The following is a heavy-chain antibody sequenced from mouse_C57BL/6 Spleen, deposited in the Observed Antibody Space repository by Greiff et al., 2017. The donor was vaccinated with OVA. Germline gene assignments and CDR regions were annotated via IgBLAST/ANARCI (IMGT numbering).Heavy chain of an antibody. V-gene: IGHV14-1*01. CDR2: IDPEDGDT. CDR1: GFNIKDYY. D-gene: IGHD3-2*02. Sequence: EVQLQQSGAELVRPGASVKLSCTASGFNIKDYYMHWVKQRPEQGLEWIGRIDPEDGDTEYAPKFQGKATMTADTSSNTAYLQLSSLTSEDSAVYYCARDSSGPFDYWGQGTTLTVSS. J-gene: IGHJ2*01. CDR3: ARDSSGPFDY.